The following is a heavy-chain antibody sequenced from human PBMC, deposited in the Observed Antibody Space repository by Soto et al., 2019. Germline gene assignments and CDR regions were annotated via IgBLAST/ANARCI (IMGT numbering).Heavy chain of an antibody. CDR1: GGSITGAYY. Sequence: VSLTCNVSGGSITGAYYWNWIRQHPGKGLEWIGSVRYLGTTDYNPSLKSRITISLDRSKNQFALKLTSVTAADTAVYYCARVRDSFGLDVWGQGTTVTVFS. J-gene: IGHJ6*02. CDR3: ARVRDSFGLDV. V-gene: IGHV4-31*03. CDR2: VRYLGTT. D-gene: IGHD2-15*01.